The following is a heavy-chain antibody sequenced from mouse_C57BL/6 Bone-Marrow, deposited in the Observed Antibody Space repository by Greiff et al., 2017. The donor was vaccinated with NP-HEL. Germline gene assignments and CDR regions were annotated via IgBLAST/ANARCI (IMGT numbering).Heavy chain of an antibody. CDR1: GFTFSSYA. V-gene: IGHV5-4*03. CDR2: ISDGGSYT. D-gene: IGHD2-3*01. Sequence: EVKLVESGGGLVKPGGSLKLSCAASGFTFSSYAMSWVRQTPEKRLEWVATISDGGSYTYYPDNVKGRFTISRDNAKNNLYLQMSHLKSEDTAMYYCARRGFYDGYYVGAMDYWGQGTSATVSS. CDR3: ARRGFYDGYYVGAMDY. J-gene: IGHJ4*01.